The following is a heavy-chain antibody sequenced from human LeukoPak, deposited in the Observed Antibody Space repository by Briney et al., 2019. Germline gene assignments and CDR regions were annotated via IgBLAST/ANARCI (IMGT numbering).Heavy chain of an antibody. Sequence: ASVTVSCKASGYTFSNYGISWVRQAPGLGREWMGWISGYNGKTNYAQKFQGRVTMTTDTSTRIAFMELRSLRSDDTAVYYCGRQVDTSMALPDYWGQGTLVTVSS. CDR1: GYTFSNYG. D-gene: IGHD5-18*01. CDR3: GRQVDTSMALPDY. CDR2: ISGYNGKT. J-gene: IGHJ4*02. V-gene: IGHV1-18*01.